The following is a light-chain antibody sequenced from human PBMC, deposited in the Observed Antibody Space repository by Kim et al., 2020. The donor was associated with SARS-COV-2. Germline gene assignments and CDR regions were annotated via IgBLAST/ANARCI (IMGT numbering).Light chain of an antibody. Sequence: GQSITVSCTGTSRDVGQYNYVSWYQQHPGKAPKVMIYDVNNRPSGVSDRFSGSKSGNTASLTISGLQAEDEADYYCSSYTSSTTLVFGGGTKVTVL. CDR1: SRDVGQYNY. CDR3: SSYTSSTTLV. CDR2: DVN. J-gene: IGLJ2*01. V-gene: IGLV2-14*03.